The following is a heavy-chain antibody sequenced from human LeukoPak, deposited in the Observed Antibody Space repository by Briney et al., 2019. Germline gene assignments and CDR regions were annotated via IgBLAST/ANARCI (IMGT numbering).Heavy chain of an antibody. J-gene: IGHJ3*02. CDR2: INPNNGNL. Sequence: GASVKVSCKASGYTFGSDDINWVRQVTGQGLEWMGWINPNNGNLGYAQKFQGRVTITRNTPMSTAYMELSSLTSEDTAVYYCAWSDHNSGNAFEIWGQGTLVTVSS. CDR1: GYTFGSDD. D-gene: IGHD1-26*01. CDR3: AWSDHNSGNAFEI. V-gene: IGHV1-8*03.